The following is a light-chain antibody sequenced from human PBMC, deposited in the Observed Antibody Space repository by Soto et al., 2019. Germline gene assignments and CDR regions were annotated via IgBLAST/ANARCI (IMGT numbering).Light chain of an antibody. J-gene: IGKJ2*01. V-gene: IGKV4-1*01. CDR2: WAS. CDR3: QQYYGNPPYT. CDR1: QSLLHSFNNANR. Sequence: DIVMTQSPDSLAVSRGERATINCKSSQSLLHSFNNANRLAWYQQKPGQPPKLLIYWASTRESGVPDRFSGSVSGTDFTLTISRLQAEDVAVYYCQQYYGNPPYTFGQGTKLEIK.